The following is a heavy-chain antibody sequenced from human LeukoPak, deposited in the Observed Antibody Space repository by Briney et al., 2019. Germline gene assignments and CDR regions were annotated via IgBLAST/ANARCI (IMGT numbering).Heavy chain of an antibody. CDR1: GYTFTSYG. V-gene: IGHV1-18*01. CDR3: ARTYYYGSGSYYFY. Sequence: ASVKVSCKASGYTFTSYGISWVRQAPGQGLEWMGWISAYNGNTNYAQKLQGRVTVTTDTSTSTAYMELRSLRSDDTAVYYCARTYYYGSGSYYFYWGQGTLVTVSS. CDR2: ISAYNGNT. J-gene: IGHJ4*02. D-gene: IGHD3-10*01.